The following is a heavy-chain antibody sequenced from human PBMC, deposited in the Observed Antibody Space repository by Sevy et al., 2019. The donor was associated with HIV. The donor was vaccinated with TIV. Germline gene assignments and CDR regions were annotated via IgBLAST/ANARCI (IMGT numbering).Heavy chain of an antibody. J-gene: IGHJ4*02. CDR1: GFTISEYY. CDR2: ISSSGSTL. V-gene: IGHV3-11*01. CDR3: ARETAMVTIDY. Sequence: GGSLRLSCAASGFTISEYYMSWIRQAPGKGLEWVSYISSSGSTLYYADSVKGRLTISRDNAKNSLYLQMNSLRAEDTAVYYCARETAMVTIDYWGRGTLVTVSS. D-gene: IGHD5-18*01.